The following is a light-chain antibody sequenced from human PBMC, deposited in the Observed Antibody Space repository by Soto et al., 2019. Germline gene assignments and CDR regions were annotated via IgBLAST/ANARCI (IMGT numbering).Light chain of an antibody. J-gene: IGKJ1*01. Sequence: ETVLTQSPGTLSLSPGERATLSCRASQSVSSSYLAWYQQKPGQAPRLLIYDASSRAPGIPDRFSGSGSGTDFTITISRLEPEDFAVYYCQQYVRSPPSWTFGQGTKVEIK. CDR3: QQYVRSPPSWT. CDR2: DAS. V-gene: IGKV3-20*01. CDR1: QSVSSSY.